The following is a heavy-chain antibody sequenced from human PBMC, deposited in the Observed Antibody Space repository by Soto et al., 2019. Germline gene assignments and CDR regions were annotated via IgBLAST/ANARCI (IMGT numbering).Heavy chain of an antibody. V-gene: IGHV4-4*07. CDR1: GGSMTSYC. CDR2: VYSSGGT. Sequence: SETRSRTWTVSGGSMTSYCWTGIRQPAGKGLEWIGRVYSSGGTHYNPSLKSRVTISLDTSKNQFSLRLLSVTDADTAVYFCARGQRFSDWFDPWGQGTLVTVSS. J-gene: IGHJ5*02. D-gene: IGHD3-3*01. CDR3: ARGQRFSDWFDP.